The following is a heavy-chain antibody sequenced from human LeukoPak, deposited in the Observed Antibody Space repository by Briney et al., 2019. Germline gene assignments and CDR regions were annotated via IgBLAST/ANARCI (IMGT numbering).Heavy chain of an antibody. J-gene: IGHJ3*02. D-gene: IGHD3-9*01. V-gene: IGHV4-39*07. CDR3: ARAPESYDFLTGSRNAFDI. CDR1: GGPISGSSYY. CDR2: IYYTGST. Sequence: SETLSLTCTVSGGPISGSSYYWGWIRQPPGKGLEWIGSIYYTGSTYYNPSLKSRVTISVDTSKNQCSLKLSSLTAADTAVYYCARAPESYDFLTGSRNAFDIWGQGTMVTVSS.